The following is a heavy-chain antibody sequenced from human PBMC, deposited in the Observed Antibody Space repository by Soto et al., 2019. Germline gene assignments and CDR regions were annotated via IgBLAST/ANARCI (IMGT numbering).Heavy chain of an antibody. CDR2: IDRSGST. J-gene: IGHJ6*02. D-gene: IGHD1-26*01. CDR1: GDSINSGGYS. V-gene: IGHV4-30-2*01. Sequence: SETLSLTCTVSGDSINSGGYSWSWIRQPPGKGLEWVGYIDRSGSTYYNPSLQSRVTISVDRSSHQFSLSLTSVTAADTAFYYCARDGAWRGFDVWGQGTTVTVSS. CDR3: ARDGAWRGFDV.